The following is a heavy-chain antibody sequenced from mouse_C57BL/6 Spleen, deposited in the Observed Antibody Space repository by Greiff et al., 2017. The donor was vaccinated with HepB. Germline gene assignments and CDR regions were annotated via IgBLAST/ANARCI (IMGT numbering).Heavy chain of an antibody. J-gene: IGHJ2*01. Sequence: QVQLKQPGAELVKPGASVKMSCKASGYTFTSYWITWVKQRPGQGLEWIGDIYPGSGSTNYNEKFKSKATLTVDTSSSTAYMQLSSLTSEDSAVYYCARKAYYSNPHFDYWGQGTTLTVSS. D-gene: IGHD2-5*01. CDR2: IYPGSGST. CDR3: ARKAYYSNPHFDY. CDR1: GYTFTSYW. V-gene: IGHV1-55*01.